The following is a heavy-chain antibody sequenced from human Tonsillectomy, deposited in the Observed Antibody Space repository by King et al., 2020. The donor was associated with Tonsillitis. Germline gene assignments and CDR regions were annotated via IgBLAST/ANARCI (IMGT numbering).Heavy chain of an antibody. J-gene: IGHJ6*02. D-gene: IGHD3-16*01. Sequence: QLVQSGPEVKKPGPSVRVSCKASGYNFATFTINWVRQAPGQGLEWMGWINPNNGNRNYAQKFQGRVTMTIDTSATTAYMELRSLRSNDTAVYYCARALGRLKVLGVFIPGEGGGMDVWGQGTTVSVSS. CDR1: GYNFATFT. V-gene: IGHV1-18*04. CDR2: INPNNGNR. CDR3: ARALGRLKVLGVFIPGEGGGMDV.